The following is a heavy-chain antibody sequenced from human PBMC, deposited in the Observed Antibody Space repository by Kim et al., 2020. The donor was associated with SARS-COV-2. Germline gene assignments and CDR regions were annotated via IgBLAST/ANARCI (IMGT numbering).Heavy chain of an antibody. CDR2: ISSSSSTI. Sequence: GGSLRLSCAASGFTFSSYSMNWVRQAPGKGLEWVSYISSSSSTIYYADSVKGRFTISRDNAKNSLYLQMNSLRDEGTAVYYCARDEGSEHCSSTSCYGTDYWGQGTLVTVSS. CDR1: GFTFSSYS. CDR3: ARDEGSEHCSSTSCYGTDY. V-gene: IGHV3-48*02. D-gene: IGHD2-2*01. J-gene: IGHJ4*02.